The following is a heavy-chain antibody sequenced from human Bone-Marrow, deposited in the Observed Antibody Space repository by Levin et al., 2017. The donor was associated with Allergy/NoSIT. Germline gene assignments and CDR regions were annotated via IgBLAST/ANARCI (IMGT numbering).Heavy chain of an antibody. D-gene: IGHD3-16*01. Sequence: GGSLRLSCEASGFSFIYYPMSWVRQAPGKGLEWVANIKEDGRQQYYVDSVKGRFTISRDNARNSLYLQMNSLRGEDTAVYYCARLRRNYFDPWGQGTLVTVSS. V-gene: IGHV3-7*01. J-gene: IGHJ5*02. CDR3: ARLRRNYFDP. CDR2: IKEDGRQQ. CDR1: GFSFIYYP.